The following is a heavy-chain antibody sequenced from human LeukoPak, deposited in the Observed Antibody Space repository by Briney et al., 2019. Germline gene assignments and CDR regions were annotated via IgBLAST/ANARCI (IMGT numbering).Heavy chain of an antibody. Sequence: GGSLRLSCAASGFTFSSYWMSWVRQAPGKGLEWVANIKEDGNEKYFVDSVKGRFTISRDNAKNSLYLQMNSLRAEDTAVYYCARGEYSSSWAFDYWGQGTLVTVSS. J-gene: IGHJ4*02. V-gene: IGHV3-7*01. CDR1: GFTFSSYW. CDR3: ARGEYSSSWAFDY. D-gene: IGHD6-6*01. CDR2: IKEDGNEK.